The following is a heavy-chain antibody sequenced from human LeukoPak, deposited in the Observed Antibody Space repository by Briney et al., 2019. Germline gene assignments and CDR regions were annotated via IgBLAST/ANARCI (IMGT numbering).Heavy chain of an antibody. CDR3: ARVVARFGGLCFGY. CDR2: INPNSGGT. V-gene: IGHV1-2*02. J-gene: IGHJ4*02. CDR1: GYTFTGYY. Sequence: ASVKVSCKASGYTFTGYYMHWVRQAPGQGLEWMGLINPNSGGTNYAQKFQGRVTMTRDTSISTAYMELSRLRSEDTAVYYCARVVARFGGLCFGYWGQGTLVTVSS. D-gene: IGHD3-10*01.